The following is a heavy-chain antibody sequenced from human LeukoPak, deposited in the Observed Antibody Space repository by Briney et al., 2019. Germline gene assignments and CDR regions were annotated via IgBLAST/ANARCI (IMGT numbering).Heavy chain of an antibody. CDR3: ARNLWFGESTDAFNI. D-gene: IGHD3-10*01. CDR1: GYTFTSYY. J-gene: IGHJ3*02. Sequence: ASVKVSCKASGYTFTSYYMHWVRQAPVQGLEWMGFINPSGGSTRYAQNFQGRVTLTRDTSISTAYMELSRLRSDDTAMYYCARNLWFGESTDAFNIWGQGTMVTVSS. CDR2: INPSGGST. V-gene: IGHV1-46*01.